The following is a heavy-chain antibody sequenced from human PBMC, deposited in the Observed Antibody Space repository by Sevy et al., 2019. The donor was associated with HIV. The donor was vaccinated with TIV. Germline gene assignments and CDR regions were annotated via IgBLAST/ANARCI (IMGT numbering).Heavy chain of an antibody. CDR2: ISPSGITK. J-gene: IGHJ4*02. V-gene: IGHV3-11*01. CDR1: GFRFSDYY. CDR3: AGGMGWIQTWLPDY. D-gene: IGHD5-18*01. Sequence: GGSLRLSCEASGFRFSDYYMSWIHVAPGKGLECVSYISPSGITKYYADSVKGRFTISRDFAKNSLSLQMNSLKADETAVYFWAGGMGWIQTWLPDYWGQGTLVTVSS.